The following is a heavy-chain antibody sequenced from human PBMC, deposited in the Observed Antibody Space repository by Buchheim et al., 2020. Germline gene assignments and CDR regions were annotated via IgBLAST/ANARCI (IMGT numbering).Heavy chain of an antibody. CDR2: FYYSGNT. Sequence: QLQLQESGPGLVKPSETLSLTCTVSGGSISSSTYYWGWIRQPPGKGLEWIGSFYYSGNTFYNPSLKSRLTISVDTSENQFYLKLSSVTAADTAVYYCARHRGNSYGYMLCDYWGQGTL. CDR1: GGSISSSTYY. V-gene: IGHV4-39*01. J-gene: IGHJ4*02. CDR3: ARHRGNSYGYMLCDY. D-gene: IGHD5-18*01.